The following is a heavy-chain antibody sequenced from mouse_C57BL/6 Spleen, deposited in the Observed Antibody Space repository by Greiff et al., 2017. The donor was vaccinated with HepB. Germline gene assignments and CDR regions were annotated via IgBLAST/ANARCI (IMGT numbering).Heavy chain of an antibody. CDR2: IDPSDSET. Sequence: QVQLQQPGAELVRPGSSVKLSCKASGYTFTSYWMHWVKQRPIQGLEWIGNIDPSDSETHYNQKFKDKATLTVDKSSSTAYMQLSSLTSEDSAVYYCARGVGVIYDGYYDYAMDYWGQGTSVTVSS. V-gene: IGHV1-52*01. CDR3: ARGVGVIYDGYYDYAMDY. D-gene: IGHD2-3*01. CDR1: GYTFTSYW. J-gene: IGHJ4*01.